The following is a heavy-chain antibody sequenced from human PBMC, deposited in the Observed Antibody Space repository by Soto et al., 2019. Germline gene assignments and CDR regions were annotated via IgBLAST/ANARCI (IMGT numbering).Heavy chain of an antibody. CDR3: APFCRGNGGRCYFGN. Sequence: QVQLQESGPGLVKPSQTLSLTCTVSGGSISSGDYYWSWIRQPPGKGLEWIGYMYYSGSTYYNPSLKSRVTISIDPSKNPVSLKLSSVTAADTAVYYCAPFCRGNGGRCYFGNWGQGTLVTVSS. D-gene: IGHD2-15*01. CDR2: MYYSGST. CDR1: GGSISSGDYY. V-gene: IGHV4-30-4*01. J-gene: IGHJ4*02.